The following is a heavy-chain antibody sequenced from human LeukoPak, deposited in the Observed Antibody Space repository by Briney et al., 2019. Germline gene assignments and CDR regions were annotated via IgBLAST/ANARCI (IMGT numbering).Heavy chain of an antibody. J-gene: IGHJ4*02. CDR3: ARWATNGNDY. V-gene: IGHV4-59*01. D-gene: IGHD1-26*01. CDR2: IYYSGST. CDR1: GGSISSYY. Sequence: PSETLSLTCTVSGGSISSYYWSWIRQPPGKGLEWIGYIYYSGSTNYNPSLKSRVTISVDTSKNQFSLKLSSVTAADTAVYYCARWATNGNDYWGQGTLVTVSS.